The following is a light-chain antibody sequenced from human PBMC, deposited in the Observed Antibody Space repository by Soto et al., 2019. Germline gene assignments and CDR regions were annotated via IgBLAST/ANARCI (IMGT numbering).Light chain of an antibody. CDR2: DDS. CDR3: QVWDSSSVV. CDR1: NIVSKS. Sequence: SYELTQPPSVSVAPGQTARITCGGNNIVSKSVHWYQQKPGQAPVVVVYDDSDRPSGIPERFSGSNSGNTATLTISRVEAGDEADFYCQVWDSSSVVFGGGTKLTVL. V-gene: IGLV3-21*02. J-gene: IGLJ2*01.